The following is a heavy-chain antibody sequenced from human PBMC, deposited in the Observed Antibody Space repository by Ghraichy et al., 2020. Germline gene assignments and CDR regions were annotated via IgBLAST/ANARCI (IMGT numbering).Heavy chain of an antibody. CDR3: ATNQMGLYTGLDY. D-gene: IGHD3-16*01. CDR1: GYTFTGSD. J-gene: IGHJ4*02. V-gene: IGHV1-2*02. Sequence: ASVKVSCKTSGYTFTGSDLHWVRQAPGQGLEWMGKINPNTGDTNYAQNFQGRVTLTRDTSIATAYMELSSLGSDDTALYYCATNQMGLYTGLDYWGQGTPVIVSS. CDR2: INPNTGDT.